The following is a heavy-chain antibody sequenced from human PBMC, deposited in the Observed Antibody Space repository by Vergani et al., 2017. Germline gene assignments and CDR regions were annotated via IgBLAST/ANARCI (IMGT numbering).Heavy chain of an antibody. CDR1: GGSFSGYY. CDR3: ARGIGSXSYYNYYYYYGMDV. D-gene: IGHD3-10*01. J-gene: IGHJ6*02. V-gene: IGHV4-34*01. CDR2: INHSGST. Sequence: QVQLQQWGAGLLKPSETLSLTCAVYGGSFSGYYWSWIRQPPGKGLEWIGEINHSGSTNYNPSLKSRVTISVDTSKNQFSLKLSSVTAADTAVYYCARGIGSXSYYNYYYYYGMDVWGQGTTVTVSS.